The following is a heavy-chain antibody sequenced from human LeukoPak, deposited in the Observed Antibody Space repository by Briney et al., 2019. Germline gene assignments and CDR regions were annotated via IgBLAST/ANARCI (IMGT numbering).Heavy chain of an antibody. CDR3: ARLWN. D-gene: IGHD3-3*01. Sequence: PGGSLRLSCAASGFTVSNYYMTWVRQAPGKGLEWVSLIYTGGTTEYADSVKGRFTISRDTSKNTVYLQMNSLRVEDTAIYYCARLWNWGQGTLVTVSS. J-gene: IGHJ4*02. CDR1: GFTVSNYY. V-gene: IGHV3-53*01. CDR2: IYTGGTT.